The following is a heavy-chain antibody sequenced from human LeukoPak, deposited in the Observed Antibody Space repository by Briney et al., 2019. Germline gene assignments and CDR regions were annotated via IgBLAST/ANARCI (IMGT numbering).Heavy chain of an antibody. CDR1: GXXFSSYW. Sequence: PGGSLXXSXXASGXXFSSYWMSWVRQAPGKGLEWVANIKQDGSEKYYVDSVKGRFTISRDNAKNSLYLQMNRLRAEDTAVYYCARVAKERVGGVYYFDYWGQGALVTVSS. D-gene: IGHD1-1*01. V-gene: IGHV3-7*01. CDR2: IKQDGSEK. CDR3: ARVAKERVGGVYYFDY. J-gene: IGHJ4*02.